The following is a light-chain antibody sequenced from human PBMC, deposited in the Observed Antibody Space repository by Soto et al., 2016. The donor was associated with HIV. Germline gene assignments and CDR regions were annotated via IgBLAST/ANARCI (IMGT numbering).Light chain of an antibody. Sequence: DIQMTQSPSSLSASLGDRVTITCRASQRISNFLNWYQQKPGKAPNLLIYAASSLQSGVPSRFSGSGSGTEFTLTISSLQPEDFATYFCLQHNNYPYTFGQGTKLEI. CDR1: QRISNF. V-gene: IGKV1-17*01. CDR2: AAS. CDR3: LQHNNYPYT. J-gene: IGKJ2*01.